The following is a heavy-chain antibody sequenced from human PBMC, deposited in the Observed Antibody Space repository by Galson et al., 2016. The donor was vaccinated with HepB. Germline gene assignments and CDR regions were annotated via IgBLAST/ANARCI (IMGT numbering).Heavy chain of an antibody. CDR1: GFSFSGSA. CDR3: TIHADLRYGWNEASYYNGIDV. D-gene: IGHD1-1*01. V-gene: IGHV3-73*01. Sequence: SLRLSCAASGFSFSGSAMHWVRQAPGKGLEWVGLVRSKPNNYATTYSASGQVRVTMYIDKSYNTPYMHMLSLKTEDTARYYCTIHADLRYGWNEASYYNGIDVWGQGTTVTVSS. J-gene: IGHJ6*02. CDR2: VRSKPNNYAT.